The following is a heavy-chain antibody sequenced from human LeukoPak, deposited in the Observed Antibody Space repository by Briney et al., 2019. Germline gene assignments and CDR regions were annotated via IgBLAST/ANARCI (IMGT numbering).Heavy chain of an antibody. D-gene: IGHD2-2*01. Sequence: SETLSLTCTVSGGSISSYCWSWIRQPAGKGLEWIGRIYTSGSTNYNPSLKSRVTMSVDTSKNQFSLKLSSVTAADTAVYYCARDLNLVYCSSTSCYRPGPFDPWGQGTLVTVSS. V-gene: IGHV4-4*07. CDR2: IYTSGST. CDR3: ARDLNLVYCSSTSCYRPGPFDP. J-gene: IGHJ5*02. CDR1: GGSISSYC.